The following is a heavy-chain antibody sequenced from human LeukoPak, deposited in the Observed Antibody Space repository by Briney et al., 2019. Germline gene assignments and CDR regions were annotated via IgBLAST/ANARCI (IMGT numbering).Heavy chain of an antibody. CDR3: ARVGYNWNDVRYYYYMDV. D-gene: IGHD1-1*01. CDR2: IIPIFGTA. J-gene: IGHJ6*03. CDR1: GGTFSSYA. V-gene: IGHV1-69*13. Sequence: SVKVSCKASGGTFSSYAISWVRQAPGQGLEWMGGIIPIFGTANYAQKFQGRVTITADESTSTAYMELSSLRSEDTAVYYCARVGYNWNDVRYYYYMDVWGKGTTVTVSS.